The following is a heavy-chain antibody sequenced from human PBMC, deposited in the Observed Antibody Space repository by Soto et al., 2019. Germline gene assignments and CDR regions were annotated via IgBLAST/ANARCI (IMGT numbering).Heavy chain of an antibody. D-gene: IGHD3-22*01. Sequence: SETLSLTCTVSGGSISSGGYYWSWIRQHPGKGLEWIGYIYYSGSTYYNPSLKSRVTISVDTSKNQFSLKLSSVTAADTAVYYCATLGYYYDSSGYLDWGQGTLVTVSS. CDR3: ATLGYYYDSSGYLD. V-gene: IGHV4-31*03. CDR1: GGSISSGGYY. CDR2: IYYSGST. J-gene: IGHJ4*02.